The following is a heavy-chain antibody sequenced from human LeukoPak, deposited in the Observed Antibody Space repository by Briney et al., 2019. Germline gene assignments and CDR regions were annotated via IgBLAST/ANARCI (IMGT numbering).Heavy chain of an antibody. D-gene: IGHD6-6*01. CDR2: IYYSGST. CDR3: ARDLRSSSSSGINYYGMDV. CDR1: GGSISSGGYY. Sequence: SETLSLTCTVSGGSISSGGYYWSWIRQHPGKGLEWIGYIYYSGSTYYNPSLESRVTISVDTSKNQFSLKLSSVTAADTAVYYCARDLRSSSSSGINYYGMDVWGQGTTVTVSS. J-gene: IGHJ6*02. V-gene: IGHV4-31*03.